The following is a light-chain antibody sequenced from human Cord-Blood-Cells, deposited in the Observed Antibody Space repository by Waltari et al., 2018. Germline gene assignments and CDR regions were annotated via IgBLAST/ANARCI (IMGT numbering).Light chain of an antibody. V-gene: IGKV4-1*01. CDR3: QQYYSTPWT. CDR2: WAS. Sequence: EIEITHSLDTLAVSLGERGTITFQSSQSVLYSSNNKNYLAWYQQKPGPPPKLLIYWASTRESGVPDRFSGSGSGTDFTLTISSLQAEDVAVYYCQQYYSTPWTFGQGTKVEIK. CDR1: QSVLYSSNNKNY. J-gene: IGKJ1*01.